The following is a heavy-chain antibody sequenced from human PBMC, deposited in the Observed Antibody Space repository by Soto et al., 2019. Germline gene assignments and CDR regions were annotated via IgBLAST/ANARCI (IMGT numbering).Heavy chain of an antibody. Sequence: PSETLSLTCSVSGGTINSGGYYWTWIRQHPGRGLECIGYIYYSGNTYYNPSLKSRLTISLDTSENQFSMKLNSVTVADTAVYYCARFPSRAHYFAMAVWGQGTALTVSS. CDR1: GGTINSGGYY. D-gene: IGHD2-2*01. CDR3: ARFPSRAHYFAMAV. CDR2: IYYSGNT. J-gene: IGHJ6*02. V-gene: IGHV4-31*03.